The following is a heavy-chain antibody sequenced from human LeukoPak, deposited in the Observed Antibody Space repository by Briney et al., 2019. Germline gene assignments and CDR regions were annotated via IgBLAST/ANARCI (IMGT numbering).Heavy chain of an antibody. CDR1: GFTFSSYA. V-gene: IGHV3-48*04. D-gene: IGHD2-15*01. Sequence: GGSLRLSCAASGFTFSSYAMSWVRQAPGKGLEWISYIGISSGNTKYADSVKGRFTISRDNAKNSLYLQMNSLRAEDTAVYYCAVAPPYYFDYWGQGTLVTVSS. J-gene: IGHJ4*02. CDR2: IGISSGNT. CDR3: AVAPPYYFDY.